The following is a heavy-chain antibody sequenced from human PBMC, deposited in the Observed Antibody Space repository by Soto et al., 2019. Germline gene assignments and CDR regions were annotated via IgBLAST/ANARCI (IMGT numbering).Heavy chain of an antibody. CDR1: GFTFSSYA. CDR3: ANQLGKDLTQVDY. D-gene: IGHD2-2*01. J-gene: IGHJ4*02. Sequence: EVQLLESGGGLVQPGGSLRLSCAASGFTFSSYAMSWVRQAPGKGLEWVSAISGSGGSTYYADSVKGRFTISRDNSKNTRYLQMNSLRAEDTAVYYCANQLGKDLTQVDYWGQGTLVTVSS. CDR2: ISGSGGST. V-gene: IGHV3-23*01.